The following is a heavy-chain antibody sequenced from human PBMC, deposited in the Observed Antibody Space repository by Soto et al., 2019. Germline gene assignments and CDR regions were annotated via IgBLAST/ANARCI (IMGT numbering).Heavy chain of an antibody. CDR2: INAGNGNT. J-gene: IGHJ6*02. D-gene: IGHD2-2*02. CDR3: AREYRYYYYGMDV. CDR1: GYTFTSYA. Sequence: QVQLVQSGAEVKKPGASVKVSCKASGYTFTSYAMHWVRQAPGQRLEWMGWINAGNGNTKYSQKFQGRVTITRETTASTAYMELSSLRSEDTAVYYCAREYRYYYYGMDVWGQGPTVTVSS. V-gene: IGHV1-3*01.